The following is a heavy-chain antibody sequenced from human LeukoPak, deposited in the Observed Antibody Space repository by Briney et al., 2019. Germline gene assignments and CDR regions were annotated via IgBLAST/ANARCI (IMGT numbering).Heavy chain of an antibody. Sequence: GGSLRLSCAASGFTFDDYAMSWVRQAPGKGLEWVSGITCNGGSTGYADSVKGRFTISRDNAKNSLYLQMNSLRAEDTALYYCARDECSTTSCYGYWGQGTLVTVSS. CDR3: ARDECSTTSCYGY. D-gene: IGHD2-2*01. V-gene: IGHV3-20*04. CDR1: GFTFDDYA. CDR2: ITCNGGST. J-gene: IGHJ4*02.